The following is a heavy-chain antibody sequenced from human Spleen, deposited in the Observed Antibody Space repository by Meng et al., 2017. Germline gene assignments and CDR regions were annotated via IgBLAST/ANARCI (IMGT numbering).Heavy chain of an antibody. Sequence: EVQLVESGGGLVQPGGSLRLSCAASGFTFSSSAMRWVRQAPGKGLEWVSGISGSGGSTYYADSVKRRFTISRDNSKNTLSLQMNSLRAEDTAVYFCAKDPRAYSGYQPNLDYWGQGTLVTVSS. CDR1: GFTFSSSA. V-gene: IGHV3-23*04. D-gene: IGHD5-12*01. CDR3: AKDPRAYSGYQPNLDY. CDR2: ISGSGGST. J-gene: IGHJ4*02.